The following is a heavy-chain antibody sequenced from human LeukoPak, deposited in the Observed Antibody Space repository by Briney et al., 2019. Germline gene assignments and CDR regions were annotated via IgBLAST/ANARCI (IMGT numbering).Heavy chain of an antibody. V-gene: IGHV1-18*01. CDR2: ISAYNGNT. J-gene: IGHJ4*02. Sequence: ASVKVSCKASGYTFTSYGISWVRQAPGQGLEWMGWISAYNGNTNYAQKLQGRVTMTTDTSTSTAYMELRSLRSDDTAVDYCARADCSSTSCFSSDYWGQGTLVTVAS. D-gene: IGHD2-2*01. CDR1: GYTFTSYG. CDR3: ARADCSSTSCFSSDY.